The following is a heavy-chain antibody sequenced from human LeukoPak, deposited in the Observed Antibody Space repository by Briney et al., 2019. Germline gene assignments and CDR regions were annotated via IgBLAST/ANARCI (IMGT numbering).Heavy chain of an antibody. J-gene: IGHJ5*02. Sequence: PSETLSLTCTVSGGSISSYYWSWIRQPPGKGLEWIGYIYYSGSTNYNPSLKSRVTISVDTSKNQFSLKLSSVTAADTAVYYCAREYYYGSGSYLGWFDPWGQGTLVTVSS. CDR2: IYYSGST. CDR1: GGSISSYY. CDR3: AREYYYGSGSYLGWFDP. V-gene: IGHV4-59*01. D-gene: IGHD3-10*01.